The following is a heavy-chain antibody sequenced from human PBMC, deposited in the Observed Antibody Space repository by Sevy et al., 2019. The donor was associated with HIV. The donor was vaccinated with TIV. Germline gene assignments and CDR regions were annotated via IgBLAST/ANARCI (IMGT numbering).Heavy chain of an antibody. CDR3: AKNGVAGTFYYYYGMDV. V-gene: IGHV3-30*18. CDR1: GFTFSSYG. D-gene: IGHD6-19*01. CDR2: ISYDGSNK. Sequence: GGSLRLSCAASGFTFSSYGMHWVRQAPGKGLEWVAVISYDGSNKYYADSVKGRFTISRDNSKNTLYLQMNSLRAEDTAAYYCAKNGVAGTFYYYYGMDVWGQGTTVTVSS. J-gene: IGHJ6*02.